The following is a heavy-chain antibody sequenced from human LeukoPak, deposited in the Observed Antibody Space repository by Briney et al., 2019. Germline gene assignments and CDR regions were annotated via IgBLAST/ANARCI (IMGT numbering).Heavy chain of an antibody. J-gene: IGHJ3*02. Sequence: SETLSLTCTVSGGSISSSSYYWGWIRQPRGKGLEWIGSIYYSGSTYDNPSLKSRVTISVDTSKNQFSLKLSSLTAADTAVYYCARTACSGGTCYSQRGAFDIWGQGTMVTVSS. CDR3: ARTACSGGTCYSQRGAFDI. CDR1: GGSISSSSYY. CDR2: IYYSGST. V-gene: IGHV4-39*07. D-gene: IGHD2-15*01.